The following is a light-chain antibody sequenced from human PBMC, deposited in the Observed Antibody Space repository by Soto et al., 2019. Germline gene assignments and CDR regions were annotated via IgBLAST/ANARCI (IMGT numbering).Light chain of an antibody. Sequence: EIVLTQSPATLSLSPGERATLSCRASQSVSSYLAWYHQKPGQAPRLLIYDASNRATGIPARFSGSGSGTDFTLTISSLEPEDFAVYYCPQRSNWPRTFGQGTKVEIK. CDR3: PQRSNWPRT. J-gene: IGKJ1*01. CDR1: QSVSSY. CDR2: DAS. V-gene: IGKV3-11*01.